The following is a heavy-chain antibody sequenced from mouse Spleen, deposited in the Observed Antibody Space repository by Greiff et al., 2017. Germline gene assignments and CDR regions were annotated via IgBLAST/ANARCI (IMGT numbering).Heavy chain of an antibody. J-gene: IGHJ4*01. CDR1: GYTFTSYW. Sequence: QVQLQQPGTELVKPGASVKLSCKASGYTFTSYWMHWVKQRPGQGLEWIGNINPSNGGTNYNEKFKSKATLTVDKSSSTAYMQLSSLTSEDSAVYYCARDYYDGSYENYAMDYWGQGTSVTVSS. CDR2: INPSNGGT. CDR3: ARDYYDGSYENYAMDY. V-gene: IGHV1-53*01. D-gene: IGHD1-1*01.